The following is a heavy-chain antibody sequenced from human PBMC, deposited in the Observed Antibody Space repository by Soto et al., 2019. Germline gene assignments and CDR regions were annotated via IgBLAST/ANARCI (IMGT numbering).Heavy chain of an antibody. V-gene: IGHV3-21*01. CDR1: GFTFSSYS. Sequence: EVQLVESGGGLVKPGGSLRLSCAASGFTFSSYSMNWVRQAPGKGLEWVSSISSSSSYIYYADSVKGRFTISRDNAKNSLCLQMNSMIAEDTAVYYCARANYGSGNSADYWGQGTLVTVSS. D-gene: IGHD3-10*01. CDR3: ARANYGSGNSADY. J-gene: IGHJ4*02. CDR2: ISSSSSYI.